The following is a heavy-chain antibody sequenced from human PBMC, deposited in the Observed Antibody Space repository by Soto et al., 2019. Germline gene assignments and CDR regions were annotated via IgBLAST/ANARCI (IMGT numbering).Heavy chain of an antibody. D-gene: IGHD3-10*01. CDR2: IIPIFGTA. J-gene: IGHJ6*02. CDR3: ARGEGGYYGSGPYYYYGMDV. Sequence: GASVKVSCKASGGTFSSYAISWVRQAPGQGLEWMGGIIPIFGTANYAQKFQGRVTITADESTSTAYMELSSLRSEDTAVYYCARGEGGYYGSGPYYYYGMDVWGQGTTVTVSS. CDR1: GGTFSSYA. V-gene: IGHV1-69*13.